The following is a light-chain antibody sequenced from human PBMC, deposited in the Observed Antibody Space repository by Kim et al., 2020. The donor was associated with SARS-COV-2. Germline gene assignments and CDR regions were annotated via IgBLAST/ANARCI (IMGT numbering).Light chain of an antibody. CDR2: DAS. J-gene: IGKJ1*01. CDR3: QKYNSAPRT. CDR1: QGISNY. Sequence: ASVGDRVTITCRASQGISNYLAWYQQKPGKVPKLLIYDASTLQSGGPSRFSGSGSGTDFTLTISSLQPEDVATYYCQKYNSAPRTFGQGTKVDIK. V-gene: IGKV1-27*01.